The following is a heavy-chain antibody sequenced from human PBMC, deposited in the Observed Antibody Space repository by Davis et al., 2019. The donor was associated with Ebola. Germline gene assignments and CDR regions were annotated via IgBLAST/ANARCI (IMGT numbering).Heavy chain of an antibody. D-gene: IGHD3/OR15-3a*01. Sequence: GESLKISCAASGFPFSNYAMHWVRQTPDKGLEWVAVASHDGSTTYYEDSVKGRFTVSRDNAKNSVFLQMSSLRDEDSAVYYCARDRFFAFDFWSQGVHVSVSS. CDR2: ASHDGSTT. V-gene: IGHV3-30*04. CDR3: ARDRFFAFDF. CDR1: GFPFSNYA. J-gene: IGHJ4*02.